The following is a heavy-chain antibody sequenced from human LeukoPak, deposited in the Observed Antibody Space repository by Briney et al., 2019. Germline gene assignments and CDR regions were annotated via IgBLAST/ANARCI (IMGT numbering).Heavy chain of an antibody. CDR3: ARGRLELRLGNYYYYYGMDV. CDR1: GGSFSGYY. CDR2: INHSGST. Sequence: SETLSLTCAVYGGSFSGYYWSWIRQPPGKGLEWIGEINHSGSTNYNPSLKSRVTISVDTSKNQFSLKLSSVTAADTAVYYCARGRLELRLGNYYYYYGMDVWGQGTTVTVSS. D-gene: IGHD4-23*01. V-gene: IGHV4-34*01. J-gene: IGHJ6*02.